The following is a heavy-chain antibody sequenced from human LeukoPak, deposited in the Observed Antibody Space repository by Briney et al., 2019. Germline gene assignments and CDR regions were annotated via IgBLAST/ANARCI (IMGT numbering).Heavy chain of an antibody. CDR3: ARDRPYYDFWSGPYYYYGVDV. CDR2: ISSSSSYI. Sequence: GGSLRLSCAASGFTFSIYSMNWVRQAPGKGLERVSSISSSSSYIYYADSVKGRFTISRDNAKNSLYLQMNSLRAEDTAVYYCARDRPYYDFWSGPYYYYGVDVWGQGTTVTVSS. CDR1: GFTFSIYS. J-gene: IGHJ6*02. V-gene: IGHV3-21*01. D-gene: IGHD3-3*01.